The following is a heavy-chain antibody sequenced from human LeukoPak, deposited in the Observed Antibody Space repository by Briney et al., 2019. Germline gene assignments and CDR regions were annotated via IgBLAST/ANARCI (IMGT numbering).Heavy chain of an antibody. D-gene: IGHD6-19*01. J-gene: IGHJ4*02. CDR2: IYYRGST. Sequence: SETLSLTCSVSGDSISSYYWSWIRQPPGKGLEWIGYIYYRGSTNYNSSLKSRVTISVDTSKNQFSLNLSSVTAADTAAYYCARAGSGWSFDYWGQGTLVTVSS. CDR1: GDSISSYY. CDR3: ARAGSGWSFDY. V-gene: IGHV4-59*01.